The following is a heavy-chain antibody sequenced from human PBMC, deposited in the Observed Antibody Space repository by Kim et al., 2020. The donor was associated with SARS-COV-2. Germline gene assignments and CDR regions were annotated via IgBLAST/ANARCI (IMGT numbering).Heavy chain of an antibody. Sequence: GGSLRLSCAASGFTFSSYAMSWVRQAPGKGLEWVSAISGSGGSTYYADSVKGRFTISRDNSKNTLYLQMNSLRAEDTAVYYCAKVGGSYYYYYYYGMDVWGQGTTVTVSS. D-gene: IGHD1-26*01. J-gene: IGHJ6*02. CDR1: GFTFSSYA. CDR3: AKVGGSYYYYYYYGMDV. V-gene: IGHV3-23*01. CDR2: ISGSGGST.